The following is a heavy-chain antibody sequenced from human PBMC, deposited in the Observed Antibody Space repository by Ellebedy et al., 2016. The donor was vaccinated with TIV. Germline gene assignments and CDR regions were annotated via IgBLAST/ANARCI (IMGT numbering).Heavy chain of an antibody. CDR2: IHHSGNS. V-gene: IGHV4-59*01. J-gene: IGHJ6*02. CDR3: ARDLGRYGMDV. Sequence: MPSETLSLTCSVSGGSINNYYWTWIRQPPGQGLEWIGDIHHSGNSHIHPSLKRRVTLSLDTSKNQFSLDLSSVTAADTATYYCARDLGRYGMDVWGQGTTVTVSS. CDR1: GGSINNYY.